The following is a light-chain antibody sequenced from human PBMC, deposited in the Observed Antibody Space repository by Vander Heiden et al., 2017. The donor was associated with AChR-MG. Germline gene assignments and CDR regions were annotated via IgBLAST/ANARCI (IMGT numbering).Light chain of an antibody. CDR2: DAS. J-gene: IGKJ4*01. Sequence: EIVFTQSSATLSLSPGDIATLSCRASQSVSSYLAWYQQKPGQAPRLLIYDASNRATGIPARFSGSGSGTDFTLTISSLEPEDFAVYYCQPRSNWRPGVLTFGGGTKVEIK. CDR3: QPRSNWRPGVLT. V-gene: IGKV3-11*01. CDR1: QSVSSY.